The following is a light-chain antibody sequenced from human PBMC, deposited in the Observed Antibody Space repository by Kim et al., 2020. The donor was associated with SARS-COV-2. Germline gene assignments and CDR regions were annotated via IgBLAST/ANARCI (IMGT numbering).Light chain of an antibody. CDR1: DGGTASNY. Sequence: GNAVTITCTRSDGGTASNYVQWYQQRPGSAPPTVIYEDNRRPSGLPDRFSGSIDSSANSASLTISGLKTEDEADYYCQSYDSSNRVFGGGTQLTVL. V-gene: IGLV6-57*03. CDR3: QSYDSSNRV. J-gene: IGLJ3*02. CDR2: EDN.